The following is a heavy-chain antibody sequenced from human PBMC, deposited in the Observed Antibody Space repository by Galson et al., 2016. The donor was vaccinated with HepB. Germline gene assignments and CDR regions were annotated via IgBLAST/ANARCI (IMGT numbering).Heavy chain of an antibody. D-gene: IGHD1-1*01. CDR1: GDSVSSNSAA. Sequence: CAISGDSVSSNSAAWNWIRQSPSRGLEWLGRTYYRSKWYYDYAVPVKSRITINPDTSKNQFSLHLNSVTPEDTAVYYCARDQGGAYGTGRSLDYWGQGTLVTVSS. CDR3: ARDQGGAYGTGRSLDY. CDR2: TYYRSKWYY. V-gene: IGHV6-1*01. J-gene: IGHJ4*02.